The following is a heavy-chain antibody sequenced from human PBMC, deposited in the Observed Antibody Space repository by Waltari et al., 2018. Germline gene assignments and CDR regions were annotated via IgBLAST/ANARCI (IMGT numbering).Heavy chain of an antibody. CDR1: GFTFSSYG. CDR3: ARDREQWLVRFDY. CDR2: LKQDGSEK. J-gene: IGHJ4*02. Sequence: EVQLVESGGGLVQPGGSLRLSWAASGFTFSSYGMSWVRQAPGKGLEWVANLKQDGSEKYYVDSVKGRFTISRDNAKNSLYLQMNSLRAEDTAVYYCARDREQWLVRFDYWGQGTLVTVSS. V-gene: IGHV3-7*01. D-gene: IGHD6-19*01.